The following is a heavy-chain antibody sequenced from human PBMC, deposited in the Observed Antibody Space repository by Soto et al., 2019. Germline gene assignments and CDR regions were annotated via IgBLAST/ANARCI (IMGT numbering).Heavy chain of an antibody. V-gene: IGHV3-48*03. CDR1: GFTFSTYE. D-gene: IGHD6-13*01. CDR3: ATGSACTD. CDR2: ISISGSTI. J-gene: IGHJ4*02. Sequence: EVQLVESGGDLVQPGGSLRLTCEASGFTFSTYEMNWVRQAPGKGQEWISYISISGSTIYSADSVKGRFTTSRDNTKNSRYLQMNSLRAEDTAVYYCATGSACTDWCQGTLVTVSS.